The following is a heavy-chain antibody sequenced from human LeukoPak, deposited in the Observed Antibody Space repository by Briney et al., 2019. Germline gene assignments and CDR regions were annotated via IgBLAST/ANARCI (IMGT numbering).Heavy chain of an antibody. V-gene: IGHV4-59*01. CDR3: AKGSNWNDFDY. D-gene: IGHD1-1*01. CDR1: GGSISSNY. Sequence: SETLSLTCTVSGGSISSNYWSWIRQPPGKGLEWIGYIYYSGGTNYNPSLKSRVTISVDTSKNQFSLKLSSVTAADTAVYYCAKGSNWNDFDYWGQGTLVTVSS. J-gene: IGHJ4*02. CDR2: IYYSGGT.